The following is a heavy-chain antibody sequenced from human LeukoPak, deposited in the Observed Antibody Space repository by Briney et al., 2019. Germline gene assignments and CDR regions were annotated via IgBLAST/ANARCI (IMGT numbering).Heavy chain of an antibody. J-gene: IGHJ4*02. V-gene: IGHV4-34*01. D-gene: IGHD2-15*01. Sequence: SETLSLTCAVYGGSFSGYYWSWTRQPPGKGLEWIGEINHSGSTNYNPSLKSRVTISVDTSKNQFSLKLSSVTAADTAVYYCARARAYCSGGSCYSYNFDYWGQGTLVTVSS. CDR1: GGSFSGYY. CDR2: INHSGST. CDR3: ARARAYCSGGSCYSYNFDY.